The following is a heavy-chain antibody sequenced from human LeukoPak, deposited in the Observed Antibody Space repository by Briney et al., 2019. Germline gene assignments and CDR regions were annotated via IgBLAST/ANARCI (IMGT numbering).Heavy chain of an antibody. CDR3: ASIYGDYYYYGMDV. J-gene: IGHJ6*04. V-gene: IGHV3-7*01. CDR2: IKQDGSEK. CDR1: GFTFSSYW. Sequence: GGSLRLSCAASGFTFSSYWMSWVRQAPGKGLEWVANIKQDGSEKYYVDSVKGRFTISRDNAKNSLYLQMNSLRAEDTAVYYCASIYGDYYYYGMDVWGKGTTVTVSS. D-gene: IGHD4-17*01.